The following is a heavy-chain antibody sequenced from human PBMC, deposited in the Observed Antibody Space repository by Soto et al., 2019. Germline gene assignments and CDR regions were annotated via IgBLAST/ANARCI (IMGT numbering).Heavy chain of an antibody. D-gene: IGHD2-15*01. V-gene: IGHV1-18*01. J-gene: IGHJ3*02. CDR3: ARGAGYSDRDAFDI. CDR2: ISTYNGNT. Sequence: GASVKVSCKASGYTFTSYGISWVRQAPGQGLEWMGWISTYNGNTNSAQKLQGRVTMTTDTSTSTAYMELTSLRSDDTAVYYCARGAGYSDRDAFDIWGQGTMVTVSS. CDR1: GYTFTSYG.